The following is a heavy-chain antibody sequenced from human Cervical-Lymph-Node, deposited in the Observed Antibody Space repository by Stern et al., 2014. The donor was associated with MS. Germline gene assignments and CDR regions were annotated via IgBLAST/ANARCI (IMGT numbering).Heavy chain of an antibody. D-gene: IGHD4-17*01. Sequence: EVQLVESGGGLVQPGRSLRLSCAASGFIFDDYAMHWVRQAPGKGLEWVSTISWNSAIIGYADSVKGRFTISRVNATNSLYLQMDRLRAEDTAFYYCTKGGESTSDSWGQGTLVTVSS. CDR3: TKGGESTSDS. CDR1: GFIFDDYA. CDR2: ISWNSAII. V-gene: IGHV3-9*01. J-gene: IGHJ4*02.